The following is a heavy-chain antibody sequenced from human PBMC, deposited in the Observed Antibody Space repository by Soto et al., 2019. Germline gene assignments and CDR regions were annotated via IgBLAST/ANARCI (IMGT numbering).Heavy chain of an antibody. CDR3: AKQKATIFGARFFDS. D-gene: IGHD3-3*02. CDR1: GFIFSNYA. J-gene: IGHJ4*02. CDR2: ISGSAATT. Sequence: PGGSLRLSCAASGFIFSNYAMSWVRQAPGKGLQWVSAISGSAATTYYADSVKGRFTISRDNSKNTLYLQLDTLRAEDTAVYYCAKQKATIFGARFFDSWGQGILVTVSS. V-gene: IGHV3-23*01.